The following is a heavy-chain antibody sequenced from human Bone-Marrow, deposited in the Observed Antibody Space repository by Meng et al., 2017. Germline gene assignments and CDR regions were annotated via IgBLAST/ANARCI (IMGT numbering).Heavy chain of an antibody. J-gene: IGHJ4*02. Sequence: SETLSLTCTVSGGSVSSGYYWGWIRQPPGKGLEWIGSIYHSGSTYYNPSLRGRLSISVDTSKNQFFLRLSSVTAADTAVYYCGRDSSSWFFNYWGQGTLVTVSS. CDR1: GGSVSSGYY. V-gene: IGHV4-38-2*02. CDR3: GRDSSSWFFNY. CDR2: IYHSGST. D-gene: IGHD6-13*01.